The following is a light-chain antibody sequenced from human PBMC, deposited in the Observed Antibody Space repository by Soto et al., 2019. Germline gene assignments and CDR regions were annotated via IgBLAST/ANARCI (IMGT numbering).Light chain of an antibody. Sequence: QAVVTQPPSASGTPGQRVTISCSGSSSNIGSNYVYWYQQLPGTAPKLLIYRNNQRPSGVPGRFSGSKSGTSASLAISGLRSEDEADYYCAAWDDSLSGVFGGGTKLTVL. CDR1: SSNIGSNY. J-gene: IGLJ3*02. V-gene: IGLV1-47*01. CDR2: RNN. CDR3: AAWDDSLSGV.